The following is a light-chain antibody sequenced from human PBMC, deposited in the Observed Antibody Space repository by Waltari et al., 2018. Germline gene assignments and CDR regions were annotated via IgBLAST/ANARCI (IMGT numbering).Light chain of an antibody. CDR2: EVS. V-gene: IGLV2-14*01. Sequence: QAALTQSPSVSGSPGQSVTISCTGTSSDIGGYNRVSWYQQHPGKAPKLMIYEVSKRPSGVSDGFSGSKSGNTASLTISGLQTEDEADYYCSSYASSSTFIFGAGTRLTVL. CDR1: SSDIGGYNR. CDR3: SSYASSSTFI. J-gene: IGLJ1*01.